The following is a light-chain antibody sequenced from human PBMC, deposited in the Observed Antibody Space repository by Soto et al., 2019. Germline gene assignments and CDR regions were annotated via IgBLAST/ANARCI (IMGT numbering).Light chain of an antibody. CDR2: DVS. V-gene: IGLV2-14*01. Sequence: QSALTRPASVSGSPGQSITISCTGTSSDVGGYNYVSWYQQRPGKAPKLTIYDVSNRPSGVSNRFSGSKSGNTASLTISGLQDEDEADYYCSSYTSSSIVVFGGGTKLTVL. CDR3: SSYTSSSIVV. J-gene: IGLJ2*01. CDR1: SSDVGGYNY.